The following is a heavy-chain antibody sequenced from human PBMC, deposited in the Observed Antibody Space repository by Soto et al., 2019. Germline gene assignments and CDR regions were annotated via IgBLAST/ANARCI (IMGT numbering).Heavy chain of an antibody. V-gene: IGHV3-21*01. D-gene: IGHD6-19*01. CDR1: GFAFSTYA. J-gene: IGHJ6*02. CDR2: ISSSSSYI. CDR3: ARVLGGQWLVVTKPGSEYYYYYGMDV. Sequence: PGGSLRLSCAASGFAFSTYAMTWVRQAPGKGLEWVSVISSSSSYIYYADSVKGRFTISRDNAKNSLYLQMNSLRAEDTAVYYCARVLGGQWLVVTKPGSEYYYYYGMDVWGQGTTVTVSS.